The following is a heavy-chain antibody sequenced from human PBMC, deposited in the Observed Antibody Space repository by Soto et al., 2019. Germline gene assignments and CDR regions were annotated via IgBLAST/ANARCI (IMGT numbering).Heavy chain of an antibody. Sequence: PGGSLRLSCAASGFTFDDYAMHWVRQAPGKGLEWVSGISWDSGSIGYADSVKGRFTISRDNSKNTLYLQMNSLRAEDTAVYYCARVEHIVVVTAMVFGAFDIWGQGTMVTVSS. J-gene: IGHJ3*02. CDR2: ISWDSGSI. CDR1: GFTFDDYA. CDR3: ARVEHIVVVTAMVFGAFDI. D-gene: IGHD2-21*02. V-gene: IGHV3-9*01.